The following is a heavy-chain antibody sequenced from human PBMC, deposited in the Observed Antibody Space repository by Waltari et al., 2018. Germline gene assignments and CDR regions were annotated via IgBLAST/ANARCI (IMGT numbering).Heavy chain of an antibody. CDR3: AKDRDVVVPAAMVFDY. V-gene: IGHV3-23*01. CDR1: GFTFSSYA. Sequence: EVQVLESGGGLVQPGGSLRLSCAASGFTFSSYAMSWVHQAPGKGLEWVSGISGSGGSTYYADSVKGRFTISRDNSKNTLYLQMNSLRAEDTAVYYCAKDRDVVVPAAMVFDYWGQGTLVTVSS. J-gene: IGHJ4*02. D-gene: IGHD2-2*01. CDR2: ISGSGGST.